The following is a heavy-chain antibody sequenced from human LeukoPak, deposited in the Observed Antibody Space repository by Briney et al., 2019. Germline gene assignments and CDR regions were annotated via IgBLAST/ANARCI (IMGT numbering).Heavy chain of an antibody. Sequence: GRSLRLSCAASGFTFSSYGMHWVRQAPGKGLEWVAVISYDGSNKYSADSVKGRFTISRDNAKNSLYLQMNSLRAEDAAVYYCARRYCSSASCLFDYWGQGTLVTVSS. J-gene: IGHJ4*02. CDR3: ARRYCSSASCLFDY. D-gene: IGHD2-2*01. CDR1: GFTFSSYG. CDR2: ISYDGSNK. V-gene: IGHV3-30*03.